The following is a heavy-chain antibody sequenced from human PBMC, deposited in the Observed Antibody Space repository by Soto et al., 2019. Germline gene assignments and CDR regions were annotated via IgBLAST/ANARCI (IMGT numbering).Heavy chain of an antibody. J-gene: IGHJ6*02. V-gene: IGHV1-2*04. CDR1: GYTFTGYY. Sequence: ASVKVSCKASGYTFTGYYMHWVRQAPGQVLEWMGWINPNSGGTNYAQKFQGWVTMTRDTSISTAYMELSRLRSDDTAVYYCARAGNSVLMVYATDYYYGMDVGGQGTTVTVSS. CDR3: ARAGNSVLMVYATDYYYGMDV. CDR2: INPNSGGT. D-gene: IGHD2-8*01.